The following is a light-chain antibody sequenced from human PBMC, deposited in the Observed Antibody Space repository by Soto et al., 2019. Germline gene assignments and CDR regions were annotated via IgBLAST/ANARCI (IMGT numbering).Light chain of an antibody. V-gene: IGLV2-8*01. J-gene: IGLJ1*01. Sequence: QSALTQPPSASGSPGQSLTISCTGTSSDFGFYNFVSWYQQRPGKAPKLVIYEVTKRPSGVPDRFSGSKSGSTASLTVSGLQADDEAEYYCASYAGTKLVVFGSGTKVTVL. CDR3: ASYAGTKLVV. CDR2: EVT. CDR1: SSDFGFYNF.